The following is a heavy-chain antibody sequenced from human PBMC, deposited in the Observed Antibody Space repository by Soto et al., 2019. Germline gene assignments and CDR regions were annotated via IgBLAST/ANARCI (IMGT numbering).Heavy chain of an antibody. D-gene: IGHD2-2*02. Sequence: GASVKVSCKASGGTFSSYTISWVRQAPGQGLEWMGRIIPILGIANYAQKFQGRVTITADKSTSTAYMELSSLRSEDTAVYYCARVPIQSFILAASYYYYGMDVWGQGTTVNVSS. CDR1: GGTFSSYT. V-gene: IGHV1-69*02. J-gene: IGHJ6*02. CDR2: IIPILGIA. CDR3: ARVPIQSFILAASYYYYGMDV.